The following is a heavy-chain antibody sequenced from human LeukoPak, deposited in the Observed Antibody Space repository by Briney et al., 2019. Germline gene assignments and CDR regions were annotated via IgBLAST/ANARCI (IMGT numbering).Heavy chain of an antibody. CDR1: GYTFTGYY. CDR2: INPNSGGT. V-gene: IGHV1-2*02. D-gene: IGHD3-16*01. Sequence: ASVKVSCKASGYTFTGYYMHWVRQAPGQGLEWMGWINPNSGGTNYAQKFQGRVTMTRDTSISTAYMELSRLRSDDTAVYYCARVRGGDYVWGSSVGHFDYWGQGTLVTVSS. J-gene: IGHJ4*02. CDR3: ARVRGGDYVWGSSVGHFDY.